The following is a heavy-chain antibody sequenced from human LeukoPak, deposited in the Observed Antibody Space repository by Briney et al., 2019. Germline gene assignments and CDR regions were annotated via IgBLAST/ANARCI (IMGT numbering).Heavy chain of an antibody. CDR2: MNPDSGDT. CDR1: GYTFTSYD. Sequence: GASVKVSCKASGYTFTSYDINWVRQATGQGLEWMGWMNPDSGDTGYAQKFQGRVTMTRNTSISTAYLELRSLRSEDTAVYYCARGRTDYYESSGSFPALGYWGQGTLVTVSS. J-gene: IGHJ4*02. V-gene: IGHV1-8*01. D-gene: IGHD3-22*01. CDR3: ARGRTDYYESSGSFPALGY.